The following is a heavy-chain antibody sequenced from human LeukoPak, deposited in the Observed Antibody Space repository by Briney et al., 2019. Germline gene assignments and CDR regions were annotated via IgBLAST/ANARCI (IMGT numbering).Heavy chain of an antibody. D-gene: IGHD3-10*01. CDR2: ISWDGGST. Sequence: GGSLRLSCAASGFIFDDYAMHWVRQAPGKGLEWVSLISWDGGSTYYADSVKGRFTISRDNSKNSLYLQMNSLRAEDTALYYCAKDSAPYYGSGNPGYWGQGTLVTVSS. CDR1: GFIFDDYA. CDR3: AKDSAPYYGSGNPGY. V-gene: IGHV3-43D*03. J-gene: IGHJ4*02.